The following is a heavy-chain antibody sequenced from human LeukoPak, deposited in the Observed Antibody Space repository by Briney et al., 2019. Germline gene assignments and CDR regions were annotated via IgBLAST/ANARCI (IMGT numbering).Heavy chain of an antibody. CDR1: GFTFDDYA. D-gene: IGHD4-11*01. J-gene: IGHJ4*02. CDR2: ISWNSGSI. CDR3: AKGRGSGVTNSFDL. Sequence: PGRSLRLSCAASGFTFDDYAMHWVRQAPGKGLEWVSGISWNSGSIGYADSVKGRFTISRDNAKNSLYLQMNSLRAEDTALYYCAKGRGSGVTNSFDLWGQGTLVTVSS. V-gene: IGHV3-9*01.